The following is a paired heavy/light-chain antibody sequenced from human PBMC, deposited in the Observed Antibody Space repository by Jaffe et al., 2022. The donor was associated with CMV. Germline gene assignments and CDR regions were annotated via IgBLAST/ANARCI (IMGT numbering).Light chain of an antibody. CDR2: EDN. Sequence: NFMLTQPHSVSESPGKTVTISCTRSSGSIARYFVQWYQQRPGSAPTTVIYEDNQRPSGVPDRFSGSIDISSNSASLTISGLRTEDEADYYCQSFDTTNPWVLGGGTTLTVL. CDR3: QSFDTTNPWV. CDR1: SGSIARYF. J-gene: IGLJ3*02. V-gene: IGLV6-57*04.
Heavy chain of an antibody. CDR2: ISGGGGST. CDR1: GFSFTTYA. Sequence: EVLLLESGGGLVQPGGSLRLSCAASGFSFTTYAMKWVRQVPGKGLQWVSGISGGGGSTYYADSVKGRFTISRDNSKSTLYLQMSSLRAEDTAIYYCAKAPLTNFGSGYYFDYWGQGTLVTVSS. V-gene: IGHV3-23*01. CDR3: AKAPLTNFGSGYYFDY. J-gene: IGHJ4*02. D-gene: IGHD3-10*01.